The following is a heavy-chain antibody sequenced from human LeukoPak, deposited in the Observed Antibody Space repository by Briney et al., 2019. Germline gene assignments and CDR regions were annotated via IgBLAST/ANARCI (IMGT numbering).Heavy chain of an antibody. V-gene: IGHV1-69*05. J-gene: IGHJ6*03. Sequence: SVKVSCKASGGTFSSYAISWVRQAPGQGLEWMGGIIPIFGTANYAQKFQGRVTIATDESTSTDYMELSSLRSEDTAVYYCARSVSGSYYDYYYYMDVWGKGTTVTVSS. CDR1: GGTFSSYA. CDR3: ARSVSGSYYDYYYYMDV. D-gene: IGHD1-26*01. CDR2: IIPIFGTA.